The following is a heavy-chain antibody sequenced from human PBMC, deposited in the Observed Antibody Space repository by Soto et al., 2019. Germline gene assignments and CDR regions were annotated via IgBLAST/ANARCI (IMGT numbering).Heavy chain of an antibody. CDR3: ARGMTPPGAPAWYYFDS. V-gene: IGHV4-4*07. D-gene: IGHD2-8*02. J-gene: IGHJ4*02. CDR2: SSLSGTT. Sequence: PSETLSLTCTVSGASITGSFFWSWIRQPAGKGLEWIGRSSLSGTTNYNPSLRSRVTMSADVSKNQFSLRLTSVTAADTALYYCARGMTPPGAPAWYYFDSWGQGTLVTVSS. CDR1: GASITGSFF.